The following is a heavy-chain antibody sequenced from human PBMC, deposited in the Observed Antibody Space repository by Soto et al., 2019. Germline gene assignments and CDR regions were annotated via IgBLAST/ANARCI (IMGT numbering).Heavy chain of an antibody. V-gene: IGHV3-30*03. Sequence: GGSLRLSCAASGFTFSSYGMHWVRQAPGKGLEWVAVISYDGSNKYYADSVKGRFTISRDNSKNTLYLQMNSLRAEDTAVYYCARDHMEYSSSQFDYWGQGTLVTVSS. CDR3: ARDHMEYSSSQFDY. J-gene: IGHJ4*02. CDR2: ISYDGSNK. CDR1: GFTFSSYG. D-gene: IGHD6-6*01.